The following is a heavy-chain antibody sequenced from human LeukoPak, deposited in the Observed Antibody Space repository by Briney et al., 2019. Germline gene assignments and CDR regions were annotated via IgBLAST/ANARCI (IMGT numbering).Heavy chain of an antibody. V-gene: IGHV3-53*01. CDR1: GFTVSSNY. J-gene: IGHJ6*02. CDR2: IYSGGST. CDR3: ARDPSGAVENYYYGMDV. D-gene: IGHD4/OR15-4a*01. Sequence: GGSLRLSCAASGFTVSSNYMSWVRQARGKGLEWVSAIYSGGSTYYEDSVKGRFTISRDNSKNTLYLQMNSLRAEDTAVYYCARDPSGAVENYYYGMDVWGQGTTVTVSS.